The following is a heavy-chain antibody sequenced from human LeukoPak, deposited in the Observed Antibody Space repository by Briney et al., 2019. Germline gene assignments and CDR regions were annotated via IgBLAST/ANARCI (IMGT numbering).Heavy chain of an antibody. J-gene: IGHJ6*03. Sequence: GGSLRLSCAASGFTFSSYAMSWVRQAPGKGLEWVSVIYSGGSTYYADSVKGRFTISRDNSKNTLYLQMNSLRAEDTAVYYCASTKFEYSSSSGRANYYYYYMDVWGKGTTVTVSS. CDR2: IYSGGST. D-gene: IGHD6-6*01. V-gene: IGHV3-66*02. CDR3: ASTKFEYSSSSGRANYYYYYMDV. CDR1: GFTFSSYA.